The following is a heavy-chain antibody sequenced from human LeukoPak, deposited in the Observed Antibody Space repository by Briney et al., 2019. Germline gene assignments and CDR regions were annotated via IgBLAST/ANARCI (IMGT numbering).Heavy chain of an antibody. Sequence: GGSLRLSCAASGFTFSSYSMNWVRQAPGKGLEWVSYISSSSSTIYYADSVKGRFTISRDNAKNSLYLQMNSLRAEDTAVYYCARGSVVVTAPFDYWGQGTLVTVSS. J-gene: IGHJ4*02. CDR1: GFTFSSYS. V-gene: IGHV3-48*04. D-gene: IGHD2-21*02. CDR2: ISSSSSTI. CDR3: ARGSVVVTAPFDY.